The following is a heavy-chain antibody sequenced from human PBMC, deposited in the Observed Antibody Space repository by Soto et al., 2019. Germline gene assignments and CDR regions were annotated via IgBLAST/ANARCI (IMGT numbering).Heavy chain of an antibody. V-gene: IGHV4-34*01. D-gene: IGHD6-13*01. CDR3: ARGGWHSSSWSHYYYYGMDV. CDR1: GGSFSGYY. J-gene: IGHJ6*02. CDR2: INHSGST. Sequence: PSETLSLTCAVYGGSFSGYYWSWIRQPPGKGLEWIGEINHSGSTNYNPSLKSRVTISVDTSKNQFSLKLSSVTAADTAVYHCARGGWHSSSWSHYYYYGMDVWGQGTTVTVSS.